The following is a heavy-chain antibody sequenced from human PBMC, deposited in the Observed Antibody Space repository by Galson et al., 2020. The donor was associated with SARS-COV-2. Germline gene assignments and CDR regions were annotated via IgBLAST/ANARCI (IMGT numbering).Heavy chain of an antibody. CDR3: ASADYRSSFDY. CDR1: GYTFTAVY. Sequence: ASVTVSCKAPGYTFTAVYLHWVLQAPGQGLEWMGCINPNSGGTKYAQKLQGKVSISRDTSISTAYMELTSLTSDDAAVYYCASADYRSSFDYWGQGTLVAVSS. V-gene: IGHV1-2*02. J-gene: IGHJ4*02. D-gene: IGHD6-13*01. CDR2: INPNSGGT.